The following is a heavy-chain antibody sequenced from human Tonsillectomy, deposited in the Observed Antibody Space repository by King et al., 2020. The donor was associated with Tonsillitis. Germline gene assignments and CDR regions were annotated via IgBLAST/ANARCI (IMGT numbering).Heavy chain of an antibody. CDR1: GYTFTSYY. J-gene: IGHJ3*02. CDR3: ARGGKTIVVVHRSAFDI. V-gene: IGHV1-46*01. Sequence: VQLVESGAEVKKPGASVKVSCKASGYTFTSYYMHWVRQAPGQGLEWMGIINPSGGSTSYAQKFQGRVTMTRDTSTTVYMELSSLRSEDTAVYYCARGGKTIVVVHRSAFDIWGQGTMVTVSS. CDR2: INPSGGST. D-gene: IGHD3-22*01.